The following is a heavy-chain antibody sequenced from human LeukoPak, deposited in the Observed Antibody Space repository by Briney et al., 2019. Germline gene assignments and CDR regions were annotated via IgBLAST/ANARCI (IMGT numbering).Heavy chain of an antibody. CDR1: GFTFSSYG. D-gene: IGHD6-19*01. CDR2: MSGSGGNT. Sequence: GGTLRLSCAASGFTFSSYGMSWVRQAPGKGLEWVSGMSGSGGNTYYADSVKGRFTISRDNSKNTLYLQMNSLRAEDTAVYYCAKGSKAVLFTRDYNMDVWGKGTTVTISS. J-gene: IGHJ6*03. V-gene: IGHV3-23*01. CDR3: AKGSKAVLFTRDYNMDV.